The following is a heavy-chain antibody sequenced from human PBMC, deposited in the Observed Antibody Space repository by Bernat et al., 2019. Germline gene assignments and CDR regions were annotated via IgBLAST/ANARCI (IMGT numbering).Heavy chain of an antibody. CDR1: GGTFSSYA. CDR2: IIPIFGTA. J-gene: IGHJ5*02. CDR3: ARDRDSSSWYGWFDP. V-gene: IGHV1-69*01. D-gene: IGHD6-13*01. Sequence: QVQLVQSGAEVKKPGSSVKVSCKASGGTFSSYAISWVRQAPGQGLEWMGGIIPIFGTANYAKKFQGRVTITADESTSTAYMELSSLRSEDTAVYYCARDRDSSSWYGWFDPWGQGTLVTVSS.